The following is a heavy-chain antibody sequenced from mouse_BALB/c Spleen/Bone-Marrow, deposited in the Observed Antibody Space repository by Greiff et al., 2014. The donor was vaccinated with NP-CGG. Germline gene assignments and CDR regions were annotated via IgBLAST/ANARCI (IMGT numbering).Heavy chain of an antibody. CDR3: ARHEGGEMGFDY. V-gene: IGHV1-62-2*01. D-gene: IGHD2-3*01. J-gene: IGHJ2*01. CDR2: FYPGSGSI. Sequence: GWFYPGSGSIKYNEKFKDKATLTADKSSSTVYMELSRLTSEDSAVYFCARHEGGEMGFDYWGQGTTLTVSS.